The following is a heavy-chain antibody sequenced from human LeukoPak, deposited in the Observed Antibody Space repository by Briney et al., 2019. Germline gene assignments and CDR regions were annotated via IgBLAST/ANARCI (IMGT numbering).Heavy chain of an antibody. Sequence: PGGSLRLSCAASGITFRSYGMHWVRQAPGKGLEWVAVISYDGSHKYYADSVKGRFSISRDNSKNTLYLQMNSLRADDTAVYYCAKGARGDTVTSIVGLNWFDPWGQGTLVTASS. V-gene: IGHV3-30*18. CDR3: AKGARGDTVTSIVGLNWFDP. CDR1: GITFRSYG. D-gene: IGHD4-17*01. J-gene: IGHJ5*02. CDR2: ISYDGSHK.